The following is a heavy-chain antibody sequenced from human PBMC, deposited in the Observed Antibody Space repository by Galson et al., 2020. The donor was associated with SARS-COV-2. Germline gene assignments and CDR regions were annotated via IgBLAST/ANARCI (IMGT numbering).Heavy chain of an antibody. CDR2: IVSPGSTI. CDR1: GFTFSASY. J-gene: IGHJ6*02. D-gene: IGHD6-13*01. CDR3: ARDQAAAGGYYYYGMDV. V-gene: IGHV3-11*01. Sequence: GGSLCLSCAASGFTFSASYYSCFPQPPARRLQWFSYIVSPGSTIYYTPSVKGGFTISRDNAKNSLYLQMNSLRAEDTAVYYCARDQAAAGGYYYYGMDVWGQGTTVTVSS.